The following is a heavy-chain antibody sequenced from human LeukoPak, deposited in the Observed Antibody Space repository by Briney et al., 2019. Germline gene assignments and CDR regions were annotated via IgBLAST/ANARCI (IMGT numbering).Heavy chain of an antibody. CDR3: ARDQEGFDY. CDR1: GYTFTSYY. J-gene: IGHJ4*02. V-gene: IGHV1-46*01. Sequence: GASVRVSCKASGYTFTSYYIHWVRQAPGQGLEWMGMIYPRDGSTSYAQKFQGRVTVTRDTSTSTVHMKLSGLRSEDTAVYYCARDQEGFDYRGQGTLVTVSS. CDR2: IYPRDGST.